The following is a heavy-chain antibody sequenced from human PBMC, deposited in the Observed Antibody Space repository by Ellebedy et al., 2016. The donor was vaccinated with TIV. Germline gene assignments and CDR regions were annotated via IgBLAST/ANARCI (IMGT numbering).Heavy chain of an antibody. J-gene: IGHJ4*02. Sequence: GESLKISCAASGFTFSTYAMSWVRQAPGKGLEWVSGISGSGGSTYYADSVKGRFTISRDNSKNSLYLQMNSLRVDDTAVYHCARGRAADYWGQGTLVTVSS. CDR3: ARGRAADY. CDR1: GFTFSTYA. CDR2: ISGSGGST. V-gene: IGHV3-23*01.